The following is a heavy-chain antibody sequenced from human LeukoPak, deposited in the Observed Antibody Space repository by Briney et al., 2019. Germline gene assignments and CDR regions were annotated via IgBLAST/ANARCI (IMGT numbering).Heavy chain of an antibody. V-gene: IGHV4-59*01. CDR3: ARDRCSGGSCHYFDY. CDR2: IYYSGST. CDR1: GGSISSYY. D-gene: IGHD2-15*01. J-gene: IGHJ4*02. Sequence: SETLSLTCTVSGGSISSYYWSWIRQPPGKGLEWIGYIYYSGSTNYNPSLKSRVTISVDTSKNQFSLKLSSVTAADTAVYYCARDRCSGGSCHYFDYWGQGTLVTVSS.